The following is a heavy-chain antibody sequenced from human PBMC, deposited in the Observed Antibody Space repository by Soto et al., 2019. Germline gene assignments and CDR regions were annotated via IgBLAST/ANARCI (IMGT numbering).Heavy chain of an antibody. CDR3: ATVRQLVGYFYYYMDV. D-gene: IGHD6-6*01. J-gene: IGHJ6*03. Sequence: ASVQVSSKASAHTFNNYGITWVRHAPGQGLEWMGWISAYNGNTHYTQRLQGRVTMTTDTSTSTAYMELRGLRSDDTAVYYCATVRQLVGYFYYYMDVWGKGTTVTVSS. CDR2: ISAYNGNT. CDR1: AHTFNNYG. V-gene: IGHV1-18*01.